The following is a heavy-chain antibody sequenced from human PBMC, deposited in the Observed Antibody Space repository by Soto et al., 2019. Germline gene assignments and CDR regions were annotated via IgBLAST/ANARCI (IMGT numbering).Heavy chain of an antibody. D-gene: IGHD2-15*01. V-gene: IGHV3-30*18. CDR2: ISYDGSNK. J-gene: IGHJ6*02. Sequence: ESGGGVVQPGRSLRLSCAASGFTFSSYGMHWVRQAPGKGLEWVAVISYDGSNKYYADSVKGRFTISRDNSKNTLYLQMNSLRAEDTAVYYCAKGIDIVVVVAAQNYYGMDVWGQGTTVTVSS. CDR3: AKGIDIVVVVAAQNYYGMDV. CDR1: GFTFSSYG.